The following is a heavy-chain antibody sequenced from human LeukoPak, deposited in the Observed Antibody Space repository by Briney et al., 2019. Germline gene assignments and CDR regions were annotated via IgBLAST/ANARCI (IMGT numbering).Heavy chain of an antibody. CDR1: GGSFSGCY. CDR2: INHSGST. J-gene: IGHJ4*02. V-gene: IGHV4-34*01. CDR3: ARGRGLRFLEWLLYPSFDY. Sequence: SETLSLTCAVYGGSFSGCYWSWIRQPPGKGLEWIGEINHSGSTNYNPSLKSRVTISVDTSKNQFSLKLSSVTAADTAVYYCARGRGLRFLEWLLYPSFDYWGQGTLVTVSS. D-gene: IGHD3-3*01.